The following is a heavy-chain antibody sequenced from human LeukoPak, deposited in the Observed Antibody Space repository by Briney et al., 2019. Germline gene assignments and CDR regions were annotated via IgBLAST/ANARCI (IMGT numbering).Heavy chain of an antibody. CDR1: GYTFTSYG. J-gene: IGHJ4*02. CDR3: ARRSYYDFWSGYYSAVPTHLDY. D-gene: IGHD3-3*01. V-gene: IGHV1-18*01. Sequence: ASVKVSCKASGYTFTSYGISWVRQAPGQGLEWMGWISAYNGNTNYAQRPQGRVTMTTDTSTSTAYMEPRSLRSDDTAVYYCARRSYYDFWSGYYSAVPTHLDYWGQGTLVTVSS. CDR2: ISAYNGNT.